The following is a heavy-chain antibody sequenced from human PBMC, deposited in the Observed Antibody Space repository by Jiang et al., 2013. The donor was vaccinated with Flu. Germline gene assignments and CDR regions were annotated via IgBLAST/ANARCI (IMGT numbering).Heavy chain of an antibody. CDR2: YHLMEVI. Sequence: KGLEWWRLYHLMEVIKTNADSVKGRFTIARDDSKNTLSLEMNNLRAEDTAVYYCAKDITVYCGGDCSVFDYWGQGTRVTVSS. CDR3: AKDITVYCGGDCSVFDY. D-gene: IGHD2-21*01. J-gene: IGHJ4*02. V-gene: IGHV3-30*18.